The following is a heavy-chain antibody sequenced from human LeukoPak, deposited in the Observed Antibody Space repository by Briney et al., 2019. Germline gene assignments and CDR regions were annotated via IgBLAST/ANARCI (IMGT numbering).Heavy chain of an antibody. Sequence: GGSLRLSCAASGFTFSNYGMYWVRQAPGKGLEWVAVMSHDGSNEYYGDSVKGRFTISRDNAKNTLYLQVNSLRVEDTAVYYCPRGGKYSYGHFDYWGQGTLVTVSS. D-gene: IGHD5-18*01. V-gene: IGHV3-30-3*01. CDR2: MSHDGSNE. J-gene: IGHJ4*02. CDR1: GFTFSNYG. CDR3: PRGGKYSYGHFDY.